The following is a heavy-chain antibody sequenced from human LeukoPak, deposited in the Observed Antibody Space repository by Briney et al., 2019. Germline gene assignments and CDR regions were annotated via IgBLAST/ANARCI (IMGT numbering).Heavy chain of an antibody. CDR2: IFYTGNT. CDR3: ARQSSGYYYGWFDP. V-gene: IGHV4-39*01. Sequence: SETLSLTCTVSGGSILDSTYYWAWLRQPPGKGLEWIATIFYTGNTHYNPSLKSRVTMSVDTVKNQFSLNLNPVTAADTAVYYCARQSSGYYYGWFDPWGQGTLVTVSS. J-gene: IGHJ5*02. D-gene: IGHD3-22*01. CDR1: GGSILDSTYY.